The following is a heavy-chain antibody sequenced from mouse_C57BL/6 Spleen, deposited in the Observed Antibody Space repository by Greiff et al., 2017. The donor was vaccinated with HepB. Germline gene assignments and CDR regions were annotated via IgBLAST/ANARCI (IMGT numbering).Heavy chain of an antibody. D-gene: IGHD2-5*01. V-gene: IGHV1-50*01. CDR2: IDPSDSYT. J-gene: IGHJ3*01. CDR1: GYTFTSYW. Sequence: QVQLQQPGAELVKPGASVKLSCKASGYTFTSYWMQWVKQRPGQGLEWIGEIDPSDSYTNYNQKFKGKATLTVDTSSSTAYMQLSSLTAEDSAVYYCARISNYVAWFADWGQGTLVTVSA. CDR3: ARISNYVAWFAD.